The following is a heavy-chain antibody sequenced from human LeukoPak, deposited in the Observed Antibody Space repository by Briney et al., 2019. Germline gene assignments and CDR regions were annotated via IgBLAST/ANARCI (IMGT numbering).Heavy chain of an antibody. J-gene: IGHJ4*02. CDR3: NPDTGIVGATLG. CDR2: IKSKADGGTT. D-gene: IGHD1-26*01. V-gene: IGHV3-15*01. Sequence: PGGSLRLSCAASGFTFSSDGMHWVRQAPGKGLEWVGRIKSKADGGTTDYAAPVKGRFTISRADSKNTLYLQRNRLKAKDTAVYYCNPDTGIVGATLGGGQGTLVTVSS. CDR1: GFTFSSDG.